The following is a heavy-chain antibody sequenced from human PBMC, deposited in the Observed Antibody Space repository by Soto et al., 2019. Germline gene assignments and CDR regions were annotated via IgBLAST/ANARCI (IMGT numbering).Heavy chain of an antibody. D-gene: IGHD3-10*01. CDR3: AKDGVGYYGSGSYYNDFDY. CDR1: GFTFSSYA. J-gene: IGHJ4*02. CDR2: ISGSGGST. V-gene: IGHV3-23*01. Sequence: GGSLRLSCAASGFTFSSYAMSWVRQAPGKGLEWVSAISGSGGSTYYADSVKGRFTISRDNSKNTLYLQMNSLRAEDTAVYYCAKDGVGYYGSGSYYNDFDYWGQGTLVTVSS.